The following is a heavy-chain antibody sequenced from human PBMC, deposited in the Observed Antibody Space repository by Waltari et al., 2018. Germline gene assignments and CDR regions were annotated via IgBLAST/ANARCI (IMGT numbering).Heavy chain of an antibody. CDR3: ARDPLHYYGSGSLYYFDY. Sequence: EVQLVESGGGLVKPGGSLRLSCAASGFNFSSYSMNWVRQAPGKGLEWVSCITSSSSYIYYTDSVKGRFTISRDNAKNSLYLQMNSLRAEDTAVYYCARDPLHYYGSGSLYYFDYWGQGTLVTVSS. V-gene: IGHV3-21*01. J-gene: IGHJ4*02. CDR2: ITSSSSYI. CDR1: GFNFSSYS. D-gene: IGHD3-10*01.